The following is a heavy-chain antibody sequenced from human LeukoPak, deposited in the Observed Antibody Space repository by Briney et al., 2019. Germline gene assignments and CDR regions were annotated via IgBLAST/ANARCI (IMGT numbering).Heavy chain of an antibody. CDR3: STQGSSDY. CDR2: IRYDGSNK. V-gene: IGHV3-30*02. Sequence: GGSLRLSCAASGFTFSSYGMHWVRQAPGKGLEWVAFIRYDGSNKYYADSVKGRFTISRDNSKNTLYLQMNSLRAEDTAVYYCSTQGSSDYWGQGTLVSVSS. J-gene: IGHJ4*02. D-gene: IGHD1-1*01. CDR1: GFTFSSYG.